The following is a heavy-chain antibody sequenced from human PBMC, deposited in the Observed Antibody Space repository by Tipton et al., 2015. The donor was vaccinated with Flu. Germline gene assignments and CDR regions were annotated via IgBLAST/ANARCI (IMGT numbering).Heavy chain of an antibody. V-gene: IGHV4-31*03. CDR2: IHYSGST. CDR1: GGSVSSGGRY. D-gene: IGHD3-22*01. J-gene: IGHJ4*02. Sequence: TLSLTCTVSGGSVSSGGRYWSWIRQHPGKGLEWIGYIHYSGSTYYNPSLKSRVTISVDTSKNQFSLKLSSVTVADTAVYYCARRLVDISGYYYDDYWGQGILVTVSA. CDR3: ARRLVDISGYYYDDY.